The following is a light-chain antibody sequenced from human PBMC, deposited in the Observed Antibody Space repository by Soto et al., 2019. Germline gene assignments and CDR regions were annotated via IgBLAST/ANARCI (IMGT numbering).Light chain of an antibody. V-gene: IGLV3-21*04. J-gene: IGLJ1*01. CDR1: NIGNKR. CDR3: QVWDIMTDNYV. Sequence: SYELTQPPSVSVAPEKTATITCGGNNIGNKRVHWYRQKPGQAPVLVISYDSDRPSGIPERFSGSNSGNTATLTISRVEDGDEADHYCQVWDIMTDNYVFGPGTKLTVL. CDR2: YDS.